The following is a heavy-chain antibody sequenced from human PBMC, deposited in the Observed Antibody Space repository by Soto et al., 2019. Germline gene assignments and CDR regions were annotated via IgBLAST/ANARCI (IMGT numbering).Heavy chain of an antibody. D-gene: IGHD5-12*01. CDR1: GYSFTSYW. CDR2: IYPGDSDT. J-gene: IGHJ5*02. Sequence: GESLKISCKRSGYSFTSYWIGWGRQMPWKGLAWMGSIYPGDSDTRYTPSFQGQATISADKSISSAYLQGSSLKASDTAMDYCARGIVAPDQRVLDPWGQGTLVT. V-gene: IGHV5-51*01. CDR3: ARGIVAPDQRVLDP.